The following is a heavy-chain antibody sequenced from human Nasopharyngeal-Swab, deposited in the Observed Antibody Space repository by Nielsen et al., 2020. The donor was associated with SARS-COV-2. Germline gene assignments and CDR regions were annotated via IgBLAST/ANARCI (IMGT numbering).Heavy chain of an antibody. CDR2: ISSTGGST. CDR3: VKAGLGFRIAAAETGIAVAGTVGGYGMDV. CDR1: GFTFSSYA. J-gene: IGHJ6*02. D-gene: IGHD6-19*01. Sequence: GESLKISCSASGFTFSSYAMHWVRQAPGKGLEYVSAISSTGGSTYYADSVKGRFTISRDNSKNTLYLQMSSLRAEDTAVYYCVKAGLGFRIAAAETGIAVAGTVGGYGMDVWGQGTTVTVSS. V-gene: IGHV3-64D*06.